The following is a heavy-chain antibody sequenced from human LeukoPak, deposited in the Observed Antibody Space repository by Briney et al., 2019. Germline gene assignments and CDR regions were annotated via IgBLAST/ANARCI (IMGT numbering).Heavy chain of an antibody. V-gene: IGHV3-21*01. CDR3: ARANPGPFDP. J-gene: IGHJ5*02. CDR2: ISSSSSYI. Sequence: GGSLRLSCAASGFTFSSYSMNWVRQAPGKGLEWVSSISSSSSYIYYADSVKGRFTISRDNAKNSLYLQINSLRAEDTAVYYCARANPGPFDPWGQGTLVTVSA. CDR1: GFTFSSYS.